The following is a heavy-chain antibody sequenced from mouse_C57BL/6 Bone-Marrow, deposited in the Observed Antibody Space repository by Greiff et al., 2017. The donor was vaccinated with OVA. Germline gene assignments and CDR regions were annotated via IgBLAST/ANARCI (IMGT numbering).Heavy chain of an antibody. V-gene: IGHV1-82*01. CDR3: ARVLYDGYWSWFAY. J-gene: IGHJ3*01. CDR2: IYPGDGDT. Sequence: QVQLKQSGPELVTPGASVKISCKASGYAFISSWMNWVKQRPGKGLEWIGRIYPGDGDTNYNGKFKGKATLTADKSSSTAYMQLSSLTSEDSAVYFCARVLYDGYWSWFAYWGQGTLVNVSA. CDR1: GYAFISSW. D-gene: IGHD2-3*01.